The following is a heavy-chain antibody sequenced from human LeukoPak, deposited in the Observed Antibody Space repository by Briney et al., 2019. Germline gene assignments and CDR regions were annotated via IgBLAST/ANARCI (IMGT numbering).Heavy chain of an antibody. J-gene: IGHJ4*02. CDR1: GFTFSSYS. Sequence: GGSLRLSCAASGFTFSSYSMSWVRQAPGKGLEWVSSISTSSSYADSVKGRFTISRDNAKNSLYLQMNSLRAEDTALYYCARVPPYSNYDFDYWGQGTLVTVSS. D-gene: IGHD4-11*01. CDR3: ARVPPYSNYDFDY. V-gene: IGHV3-21*01. CDR2: ISTSSS.